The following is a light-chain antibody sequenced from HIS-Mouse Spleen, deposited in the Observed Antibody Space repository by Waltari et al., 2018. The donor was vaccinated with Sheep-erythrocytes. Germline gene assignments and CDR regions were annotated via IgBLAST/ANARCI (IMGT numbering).Light chain of an antibody. Sequence: QSALTPPAPVSGSPGQSLTISCTGPSRDVGLYNLFSWYQQHPGKAPKLMIYEGSKRPSGVSNRFSGSKSGNTASLTISGLQAEDEADYYCCSYAGSSTWVFGGGTKLTVL. CDR1: SRDVGLYNL. CDR3: CSYAGSSTWV. CDR2: EGS. J-gene: IGLJ3*02. V-gene: IGLV2-23*01.